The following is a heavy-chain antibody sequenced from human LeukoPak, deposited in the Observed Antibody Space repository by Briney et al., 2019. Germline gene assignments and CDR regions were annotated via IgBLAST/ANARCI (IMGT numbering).Heavy chain of an antibody. CDR3: ARDTYGSGSYYNAPLDY. CDR2: ISSGGSSI. V-gene: IGHV3-48*01. D-gene: IGHD3-10*01. CDR1: GFTFSSYA. J-gene: IGHJ4*02. Sequence: GGSLRLSCAASGFTFSSYAMNWVRQAPGKGLEWVSYISSGGSSIYYADSVKGRFTISRDNAKNSLYLQMNSLRAEDTAVYYCARDTYGSGSYYNAPLDYWGQGTLVTVSS.